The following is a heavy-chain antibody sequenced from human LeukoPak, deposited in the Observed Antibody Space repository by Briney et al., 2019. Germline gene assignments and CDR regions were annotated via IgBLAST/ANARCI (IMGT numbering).Heavy chain of an antibody. J-gene: IGHJ6*03. D-gene: IGHD6-13*01. CDR3: ARGSVAAAGSAYYYMAV. CDR2: TIPIFGTA. Sequence: SVKVSCKASGGTFSSYAISWVRQAPGQGLEWMGGTIPIFGTANYAQKFQGRVTITTDESTSTAYMELSSLRSEDTAVYYCARGSVAAAGSAYYYMAVWGKGTTVTVSS. CDR1: GGTFSSYA. V-gene: IGHV1-69*05.